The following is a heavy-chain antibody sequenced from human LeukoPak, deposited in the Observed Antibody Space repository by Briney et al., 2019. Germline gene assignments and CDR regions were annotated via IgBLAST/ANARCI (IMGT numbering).Heavy chain of an antibody. V-gene: IGHV3-13*01. CDR1: GFAFSSYD. CDR2: IGHAGDT. Sequence: GVSLRLSCAASGFAFSSYDMHWVRQVSGKGLEWVSAIGHAGDTYYADSVKGRFTISREDAKNYFFLQMNSLRAGETAVYCCAALGDSIYWGQGTLVTVSS. D-gene: IGHD1-26*01. J-gene: IGHJ4*02. CDR3: AALGDSIY.